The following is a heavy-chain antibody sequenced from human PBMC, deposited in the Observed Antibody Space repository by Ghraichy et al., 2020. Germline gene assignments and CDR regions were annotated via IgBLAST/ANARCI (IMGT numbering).Heavy chain of an antibody. CDR2: VSSNSAYI. V-gene: IGHV3-21*01. Sequence: LTLTCAASGFTFSRYTMNWVRQAPGKGLEWVSTVSSNSAYIYYADSVKGRFTISRDNAKNSVYLQMSSLRADDTAVYYCARDAGMVSSATGWFDPWGQGTLVTVSS. J-gene: IGHJ5*02. CDR1: GFTFSRYT. D-gene: IGHD6-25*01. CDR3: ARDAGMVSSATGWFDP.